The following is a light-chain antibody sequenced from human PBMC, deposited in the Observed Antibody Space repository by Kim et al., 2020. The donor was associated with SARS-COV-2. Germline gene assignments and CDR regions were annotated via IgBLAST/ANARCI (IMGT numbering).Light chain of an antibody. Sequence: QLVLTQSPSASASLGASVKLTCTLSSGHSSYAIAWHQQQPEKGPRYLMKLNSDGSHSKGDGIPDRFSGSSSGAERYLTISSLQSEDEADYYCQTWGTGMLVFGGGTQLTVL. CDR1: SGHSSYA. J-gene: IGLJ3*02. CDR2: LNSDGSH. CDR3: QTWGTGMLV. V-gene: IGLV4-69*01.